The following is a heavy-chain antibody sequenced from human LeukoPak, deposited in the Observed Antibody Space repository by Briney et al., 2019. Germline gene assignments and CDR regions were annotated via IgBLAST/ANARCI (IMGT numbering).Heavy chain of an antibody. CDR2: IYYSGST. D-gene: IGHD2-8*01. CDR1: GGSINSSSYY. Sequence: PSETLSLTCTVSGGSINSSSYYWGWIRQPPGKGLEWIGSIYYSGSTYYNPSLKSRVTISVDTSKNQFSLKLSSVTAADTAAYYCARPMVYAYYYYMDVWGKGTTVTVSS. V-gene: IGHV4-39*01. J-gene: IGHJ6*03. CDR3: ARPMVYAYYYYMDV.